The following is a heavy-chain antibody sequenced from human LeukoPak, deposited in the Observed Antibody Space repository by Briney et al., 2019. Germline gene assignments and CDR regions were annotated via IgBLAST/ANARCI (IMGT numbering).Heavy chain of an antibody. CDR1: GLTLSNYV. CDR2: INQDGAST. Sequence: GGSLRLSCAASGLTLSNYVIHRVRQASGKGLEYVSAINQDGASTYYADSLKGRFTISRDNSKDTVYLQMGSLTVEDTAVYYCAREGYSSGRAGCFDFWGQGTLVTVSS. J-gene: IGHJ4*02. V-gene: IGHV3-64*02. D-gene: IGHD5-18*01. CDR3: AREGYSSGRAGCFDF.